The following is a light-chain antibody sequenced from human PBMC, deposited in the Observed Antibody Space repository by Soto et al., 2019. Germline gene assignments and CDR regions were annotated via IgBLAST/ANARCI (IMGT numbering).Light chain of an antibody. CDR2: DVS. J-gene: IGLJ1*01. CDR1: IRDVGGYNS. CDR3: CSFTSSSTPGYV. V-gene: IGLV2-14*03. Sequence: QSVLAQPASVSGSPGQSIAISCAGTIRDVGGYNSVSWYQQHPGKAPKLMIYDVSNRPSGVSNRFSGSKSVNTASLTISGLQAEDEADYYYCSFTSSSTPGYVFGTGTKVTVL.